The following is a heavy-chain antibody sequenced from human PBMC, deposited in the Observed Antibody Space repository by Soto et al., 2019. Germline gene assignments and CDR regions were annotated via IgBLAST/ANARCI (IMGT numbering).Heavy chain of an antibody. CDR1: GFTFSSYW. V-gene: IGHV3-7*03. CDR2: IKQDGSEK. D-gene: IGHD4-17*01. J-gene: IGHJ4*02. Sequence: LRLSCAASGFTFSSYWMSWVRQAPGKGLEWVANIKQDGSEKYYADSVKGRFTISRDNAKNSLYLQMNSLRAEDTAVYYCAREDYGDYFDYWGQGTLVTVSS. CDR3: AREDYGDYFDY.